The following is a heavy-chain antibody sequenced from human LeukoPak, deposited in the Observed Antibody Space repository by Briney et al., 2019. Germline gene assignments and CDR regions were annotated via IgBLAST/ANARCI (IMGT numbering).Heavy chain of an antibody. CDR3: AKDPPSTVTIPHYFDY. CDR2: INHSGST. Sequence: SETLSLTCAVYGGSFSGYYWSWIRQPPGKGLEWIGEINHSGSTNYNPSLKSRVTISVDTSKNQFSLKLSSVTAADTAVYYCAKDPPSTVTIPHYFDYWGQGTLVTVSS. D-gene: IGHD4-17*01. V-gene: IGHV4-34*01. J-gene: IGHJ4*02. CDR1: GGSFSGYY.